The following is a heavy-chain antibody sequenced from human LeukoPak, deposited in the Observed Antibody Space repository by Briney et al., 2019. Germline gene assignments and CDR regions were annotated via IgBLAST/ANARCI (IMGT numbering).Heavy chain of an antibody. J-gene: IGHJ6*03. D-gene: IGHD2-2*01. Sequence: GGSLRLSCAASGFTFSSHGMNWVRQAPGKGLEWISGISPSADITYYADSVKGRFTISGDNSENTLYLQMNSLRAEDTAVYYCARVGRASASLYYYYYYYMDVWGKGTTVTISS. V-gene: IGHV3-23*01. CDR3: ARVGRASASLYYYYYYYMDV. CDR2: ISPSADIT. CDR1: GFTFSSHG.